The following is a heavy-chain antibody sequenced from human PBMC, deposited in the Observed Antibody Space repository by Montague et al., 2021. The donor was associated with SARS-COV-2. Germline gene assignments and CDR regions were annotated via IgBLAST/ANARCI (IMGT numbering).Heavy chain of an antibody. CDR2: IWYDGSKN. CDR3: ARDSSSGSDWYYYYGMDV. V-gene: IGHV3-33*01. J-gene: IGHJ6*02. D-gene: IGHD6-13*01. Sequence: SRRLSFSASGFTFSSYGMHWVRQAPGKGLEWVAIIWYDGSKNYYADSVKGRFTISGDNSKNTLYLQMNTLRAEDTAVYYCARDSSSGSDWYYYYGMDVWGQGTRSPSP. CDR1: GFTFSSYG.